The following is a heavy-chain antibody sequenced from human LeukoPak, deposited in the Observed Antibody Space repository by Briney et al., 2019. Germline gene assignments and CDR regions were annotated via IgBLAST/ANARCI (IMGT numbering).Heavy chain of an antibody. J-gene: IGHJ4*02. CDR1: GFTFSSYA. D-gene: IGHD6-25*01. V-gene: IGHV3-30-3*01. CDR2: ISYDGSNK. Sequence: GRSLRLSCAASGFTFSSYAIHWVRQAPGKGLEWVAVISYDGSNKYYADSVKGRFTISRDNSKNTLYLQMNSLRAEDTAVYYCARETGSAVGSADFDYWGQGTLVTVSS. CDR3: ARETGSAVGSADFDY.